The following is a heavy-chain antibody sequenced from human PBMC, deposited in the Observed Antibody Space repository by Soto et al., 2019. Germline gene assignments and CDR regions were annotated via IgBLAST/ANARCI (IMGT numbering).Heavy chain of an antibody. CDR1: GFTFSSYA. CDR3: ARDGGSYYLDY. D-gene: IGHD1-26*01. Sequence: EVQLVESGGGLVQPGGSLRLSCAASGFTFSSYAMHWVRQAPGKGLEYVSAINSNGGITYYANSVKGRFTISRDNSKNTLYFQMGSLRADDMAVYYCARDGGSYYLDYWGQGTLVTVSS. V-gene: IGHV3-64*01. CDR2: INSNGGIT. J-gene: IGHJ4*02.